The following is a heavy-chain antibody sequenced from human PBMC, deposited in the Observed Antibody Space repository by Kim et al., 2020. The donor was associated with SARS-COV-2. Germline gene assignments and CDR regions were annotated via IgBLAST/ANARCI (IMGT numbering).Heavy chain of an antibody. Sequence: SETLSLTCTVSGGSISSSSYYWGWIRQPPGKGLEWIGSIYYSGSTYYNPSLKSRVTISVDTSKNQFSLKLSSVTAADTAVYYCARAITMVRGVIIRSGHDAFDIWGQGTMVTVSS. D-gene: IGHD3-10*01. CDR1: GGSISSSSYY. J-gene: IGHJ3*02. CDR2: IYYSGST. V-gene: IGHV4-39*07. CDR3: ARAITMVRGVIIRSGHDAFDI.